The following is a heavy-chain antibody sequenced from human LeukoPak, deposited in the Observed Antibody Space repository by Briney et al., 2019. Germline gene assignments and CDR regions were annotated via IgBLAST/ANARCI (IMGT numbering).Heavy chain of an antibody. CDR3: ARGVTTVEY. V-gene: IGHV4-59*01. CDR1: GGSISSYY. D-gene: IGHD4-23*01. CDR2: IYYSGST. Sequence: SETLSLTCTVSGGSISSYYWSWIRQPPGKGLEWIGYIYYSGSTNYNPSLKSRVTISIDTSKNQFSLNLNSVTAADTAVYYCARGVTTVEYWGQGTLVTVSS. J-gene: IGHJ4*02.